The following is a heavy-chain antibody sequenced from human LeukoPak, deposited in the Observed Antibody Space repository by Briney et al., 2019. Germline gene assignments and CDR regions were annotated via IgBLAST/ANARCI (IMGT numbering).Heavy chain of an antibody. CDR1: GGSISSGSYY. Sequence: PSQTLSLTCTVSGGSISSGSYYWSWIRQPAGKGLEWIGRIYTSGSTNYNPSLKSRVTISVDTSKNQFSLKLSSVTSADTAVYYCARDDSGYSGKWFDPWGQGTLVTVSS. J-gene: IGHJ5*02. D-gene: IGHD5-12*01. CDR3: ARDDSGYSGKWFDP. V-gene: IGHV4-61*02. CDR2: IYTSGST.